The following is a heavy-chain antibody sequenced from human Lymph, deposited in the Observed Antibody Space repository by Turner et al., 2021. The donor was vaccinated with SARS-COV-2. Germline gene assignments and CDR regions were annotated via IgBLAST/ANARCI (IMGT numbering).Heavy chain of an antibody. CDR1: GFTFSSYA. J-gene: IGHJ4*02. CDR2: ISYDGSNK. V-gene: IGHV3-30-3*01. Sequence: QVQLVESGGGVVQPGRSLRLSCAASGFTFSSYAMHWVRQAPGKGLEWGALISYDGSNKYSADSVKGRFTISRDNSKNTLYLQMNSLRAEDTAVYYCARDGGGYLDYWGQGTLVTVSS. CDR3: ARDGGGYLDY. D-gene: IGHD2-15*01.